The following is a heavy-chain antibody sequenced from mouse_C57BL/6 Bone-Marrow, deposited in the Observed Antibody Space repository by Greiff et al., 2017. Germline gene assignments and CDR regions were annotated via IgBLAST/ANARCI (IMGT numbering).Heavy chain of an antibody. CDR1: GFTFSSYA. D-gene: IGHD6-2*01. J-gene: IGHJ3*01. Sequence: EVQVVESGGGLVKPGGSLKLSCAASGFTFSSYAMSWVRQTPEQRLEWVATISPGGSYTYYPAKVQGRFTISRDTAKNTLYLQMSLLKSEDTAMYYCARENWGAVSAFAYWGQGTLVTVSA. CDR3: ARENWGAVSAFAY. CDR2: ISPGGSYT. V-gene: IGHV5-4*01.